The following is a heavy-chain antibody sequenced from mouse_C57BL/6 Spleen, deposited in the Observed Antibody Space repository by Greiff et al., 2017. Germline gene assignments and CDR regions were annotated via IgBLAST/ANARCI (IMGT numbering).Heavy chain of an antibody. CDR2: IYPGSGST. J-gene: IGHJ2*01. D-gene: IGHD2-4*01. CDR1: GYTFTSYW. CDR3: ARWDDYEGFDY. Sequence: QVQLQQPGAELVKPGASVKLSCKASGYTFTSYWMHWVKQRPGRGLEWIGDIYPGSGSTNYNEKFKSKATLTVDTSSSTAYMQLSSLTSEDSAVYYCARWDDYEGFDYWGQGTTLTVSS. V-gene: IGHV1-55*01.